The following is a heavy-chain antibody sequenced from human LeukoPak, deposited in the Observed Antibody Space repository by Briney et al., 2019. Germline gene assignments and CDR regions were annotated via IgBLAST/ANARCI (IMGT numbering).Heavy chain of an antibody. Sequence: GESLRLSCAASGCRFSDYWMHWVRQGPGKGPEWLSRTSKDGSDTFYADAAKGRFTASRDNAKNTVYLQVTNVRPEDTAVYFCARGGYSGSYYRFSWGQGTLVTVAS. J-gene: IGHJ4*02. D-gene: IGHD6-25*01. CDR3: ARGGYSGSYYRFS. V-gene: IGHV3-74*01. CDR2: TSKDGSDT. CDR1: GCRFSDYW.